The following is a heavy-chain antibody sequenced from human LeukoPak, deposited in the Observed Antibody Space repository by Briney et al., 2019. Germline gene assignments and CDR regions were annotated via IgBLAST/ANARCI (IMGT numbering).Heavy chain of an antibody. CDR1: GFTVSSCY. V-gene: IGHV3-53*01. CDR2: LYSDGST. D-gene: IGHD3-22*01. CDR3: ARAAYDSNGYTANHDY. J-gene: IGHJ4*02. Sequence: GGSLRLSCAASGFTVSSCYMSWVRQAPGKGLEWVSVLYSDGSTYYADSVKGRFTISRDNSKNTLHLQMNNLRAEDTAVYYCARAAYDSNGYTANHDYWGQGTLITVSS.